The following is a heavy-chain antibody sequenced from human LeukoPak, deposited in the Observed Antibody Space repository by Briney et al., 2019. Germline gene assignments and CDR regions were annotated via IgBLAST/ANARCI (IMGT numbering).Heavy chain of an antibody. V-gene: IGHV1-2*02. CDR1: GYTFTGYY. J-gene: IGHJ6*03. CDR2: INPNSGGT. D-gene: IGHD3-16*01. Sequence: ASVKVSCKASGYTFTGYYMHWVRQAPGQGLERMRWINPNSGGTNYAQKFQGRVTMTRDTSISTAYMELSRLRSDDTAVYYCARDGAYDYVWGSYHYMDVWGKGTTVTVSS. CDR3: ARDGAYDYVWGSYHYMDV.